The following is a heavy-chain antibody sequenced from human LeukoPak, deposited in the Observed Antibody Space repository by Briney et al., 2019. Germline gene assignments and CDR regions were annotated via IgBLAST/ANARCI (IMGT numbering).Heavy chain of an antibody. D-gene: IGHD3-10*01. CDR3: ASNSGSRTYCFDY. CDR2: ISSSSSYI. V-gene: IGHV3-21*01. J-gene: IGHJ4*02. CDR1: GFTFSSYS. Sequence: GGSLRLSCAASGFTFSSYSMNWVRQAPGKGLGWVSSISSSSSYIYYADSVKGRFTISRDNAKNSLYLQMNSLRAEDTAVYYCASNSGSRTYCFDYWGQGTLVTVSS.